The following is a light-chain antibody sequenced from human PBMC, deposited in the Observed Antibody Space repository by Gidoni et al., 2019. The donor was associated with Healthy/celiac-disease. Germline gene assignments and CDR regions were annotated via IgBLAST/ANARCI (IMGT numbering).Light chain of an antibody. Sequence: DIQMTQSPSSLSASVGDRVTITCRASQGISNSLAWYQQKPGKAPKLLLYAATRLESGVPSRFSGSGSGTDYTLTISSLQPEDFATYYCQQYYSTPYTSGQGTKLEIK. CDR1: QGISNS. CDR3: QQYYSTPYT. V-gene: IGKV1-NL1*01. J-gene: IGKJ2*01. CDR2: AAT.